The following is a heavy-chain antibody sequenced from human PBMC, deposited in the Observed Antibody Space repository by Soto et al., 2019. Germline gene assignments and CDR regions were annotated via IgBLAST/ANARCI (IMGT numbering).Heavy chain of an antibody. V-gene: IGHV3-23*01. CDR3: AKDAVVVVPAVIRNWFDP. D-gene: IGHD2-2*01. CDR1: VFSFSSYG. J-gene: IGHJ5*02. CDR2: ISGFGDGT. Sequence: LRLSCAASVFSFSSYGMSWVRQAPGKGLEWVSGISGFGDGTYYADSVKGRFTISRDNSENTLYLQMNSLRAEDTAVYFCAKDAVVVVPAVIRNWFDPWGQGTQVTVSS.